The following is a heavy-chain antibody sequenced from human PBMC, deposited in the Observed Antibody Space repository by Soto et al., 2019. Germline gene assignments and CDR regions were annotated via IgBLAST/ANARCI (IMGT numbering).Heavy chain of an antibody. CDR2: ISGSGGST. CDR3: ARSYYDSSGYYDSLWDYYYYGMDV. CDR1: GFSFSSYA. D-gene: IGHD3-22*01. Sequence: GGSLRLSCAASGFSFSSYAMSWVRQAPGKGLEWVSAISGSGGSTYYADSVKGRFTISRDNSKNTLYLQMNSLRSEDTAVYYCARSYYDSSGYYDSLWDYYYYGMDVWGQGTTVTVSS. V-gene: IGHV3-23*01. J-gene: IGHJ6*02.